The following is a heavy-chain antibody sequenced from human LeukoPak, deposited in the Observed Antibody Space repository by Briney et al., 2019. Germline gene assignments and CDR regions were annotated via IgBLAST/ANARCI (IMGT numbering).Heavy chain of an antibody. Sequence: ASVKVSCKVSGYTLTELSMHWVRQAPGKGLEWMGGFDPEDGETIYAQKFQGRVTMTEDTSTDTAYMELSSLRSEDTAVYYCATGRRFGELLNWFDPWGQGTLVTVSS. CDR2: FDPEDGET. V-gene: IGHV1-24*01. J-gene: IGHJ5*02. CDR1: GYTLTELS. CDR3: ATGRRFGELLNWFDP. D-gene: IGHD3-10*01.